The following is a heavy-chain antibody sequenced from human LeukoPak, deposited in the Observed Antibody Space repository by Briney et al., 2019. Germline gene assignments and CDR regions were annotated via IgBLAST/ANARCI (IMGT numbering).Heavy chain of an antibody. Sequence: PGGSLRLSCAASGCSFSSYWMHWVRHAPGKGLGWVSGINIHGTGTIYADSVKGRFTISRDNAKNTLYLHMNTPRAEDTAVYYFGREVGGSAFDGWGQGTMVTVSS. J-gene: IGHJ3*01. V-gene: IGHV3-74*01. CDR3: GREVGGSAFDG. CDR1: GCSFSSYW. CDR2: INIHGTGT. D-gene: IGHD3-16*01.